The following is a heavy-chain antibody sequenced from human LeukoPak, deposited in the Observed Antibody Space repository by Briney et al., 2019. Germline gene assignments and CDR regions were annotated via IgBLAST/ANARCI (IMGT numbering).Heavy chain of an antibody. J-gene: IGHJ4*02. V-gene: IGHV4-39*01. CDR3: ARLRYYYDSSGYYRYFDY. D-gene: IGHD3-22*01. CDR1: GGSISSSSYY. CDR2: IYYSGST. Sequence: PSETLSLTCTVSGGSISSSSYYWGWIRQPPGKGLEWIGRIYYSGSTYYNPSLKSRVTISVDTSKNQFSLKLSSVTAADTAVYYCARLRYYYDSSGYYRYFDYWGQGTLVTVSS.